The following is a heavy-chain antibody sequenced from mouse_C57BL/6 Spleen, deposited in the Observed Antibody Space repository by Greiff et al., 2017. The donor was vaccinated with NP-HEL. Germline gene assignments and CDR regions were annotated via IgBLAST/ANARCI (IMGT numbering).Heavy chain of an antibody. Sequence: VHLVESGPELVKPGASVKISCKASGYAFSSSWMNWVKQRPGKGLEWIGRIYPGDGDTNYNGKFKGKATLTADKSSSTAYMQLSSLTSEDSAVYFCARGGISNEGWFAYWGQGTLVTVSA. D-gene: IGHD2-5*01. V-gene: IGHV1-82*01. CDR2: IYPGDGDT. CDR3: ARGGISNEGWFAY. CDR1: GYAFSSSW. J-gene: IGHJ3*01.